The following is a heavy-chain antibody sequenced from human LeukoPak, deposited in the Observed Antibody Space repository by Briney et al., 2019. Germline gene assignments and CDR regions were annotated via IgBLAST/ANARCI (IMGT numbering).Heavy chain of an antibody. Sequence: ASVKVSCKASGYTFTGYYMHWVRQAPGQGLEWMGWINPNSGGTNYAQKFQGWVTMTRDTSISTAYMELSRLRSDGTAVYYCARASYDFWSGYSWFDPWGQGTLVTVSS. D-gene: IGHD3-3*01. J-gene: IGHJ5*02. V-gene: IGHV1-2*04. CDR2: INPNSGGT. CDR1: GYTFTGYY. CDR3: ARASYDFWSGYSWFDP.